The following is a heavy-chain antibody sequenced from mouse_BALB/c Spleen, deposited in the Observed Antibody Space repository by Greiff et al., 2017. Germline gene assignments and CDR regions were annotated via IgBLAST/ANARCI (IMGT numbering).Heavy chain of an antibody. J-gene: IGHJ1*01. Sequence: SGPELVKPGASVKMSCKASGYTFTSYVMHWVKQKPGQGLEWIGYINPYNDGTKYNEKFKGKATLTSDKSSSTAYMELSSLTSEDSAVYYCARCYYGYDDWYFDVWGAGTTVTVSS. CDR2: INPYNDGT. CDR1: GYTFTSYV. CDR3: ARCYYGYDDWYFDV. V-gene: IGHV1-14*01. D-gene: IGHD2-2*01.